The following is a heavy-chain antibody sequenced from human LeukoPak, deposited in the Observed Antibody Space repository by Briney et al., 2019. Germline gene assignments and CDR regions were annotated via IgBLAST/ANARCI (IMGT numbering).Heavy chain of an antibody. V-gene: IGHV1-69*04. J-gene: IGHJ4*02. D-gene: IGHD5-24*01. CDR3: AAVAARDGGN. CDR1: GGSFSNYV. Sequence: SVKVSCKASGGSFSNYVFNWVRQAPGQGSEWMGRFIPTFGIPHSAQKFQGRVTITAGKSTTTVYMELSSLRSEDTAVYYCAAVAARDGGNWGQGTLVTVSS. CDR2: FIPTFGIP.